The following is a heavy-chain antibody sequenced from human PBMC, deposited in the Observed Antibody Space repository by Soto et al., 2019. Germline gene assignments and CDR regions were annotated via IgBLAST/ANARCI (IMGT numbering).Heavy chain of an antibody. Sequence: EASVKVSCKTSGYTFSNYGITWVRQAPGQPLEWLGWISLYSDGTNYAQKFQGRVSMTTDTSTTTAYMELRSLRSDDTAVYYCARVVPGAEAWFGPWGQGTMVPVYS. CDR3: ARVVPGAEAWFGP. CDR1: GYTFSNYG. J-gene: IGHJ5*02. CDR2: ISLYSDGT. V-gene: IGHV1-18*01. D-gene: IGHD2-2*01.